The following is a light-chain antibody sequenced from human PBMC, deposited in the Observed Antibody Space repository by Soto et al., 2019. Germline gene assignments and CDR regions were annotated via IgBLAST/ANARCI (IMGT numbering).Light chain of an antibody. CDR1: QSVSNN. CDR3: QQYNNWPPWT. V-gene: IGKV3-15*01. CDR2: GVS. Sequence: EIVMTQSPATLSVSPGERATLSCRASQSVSNNLAWYQQKPGQAPRLLIYGVSTGATGIPARFSGSGSGTEFTLSISSLQSEDSAVYYCQQYNNWPPWTFGQGTKVEIK. J-gene: IGKJ1*01.